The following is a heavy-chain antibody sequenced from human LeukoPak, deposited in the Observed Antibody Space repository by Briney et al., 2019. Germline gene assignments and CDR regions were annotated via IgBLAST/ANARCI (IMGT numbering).Heavy chain of an antibody. CDR2: IYYSGST. V-gene: IGHV4-39*07. J-gene: IGHJ4*02. Sequence: SETLSLTCTVSGGSISSSSYYWGWIRQPPGKGLEWIGSIYYSGSTYYNPSLKSRVTISVDTSKNQFSLKLSSVTAADTAVYYCARGTIFGVVSGVDYWGEGTLVTVS. D-gene: IGHD3-3*01. CDR1: GGSISSSSYY. CDR3: ARGTIFGVVSGVDY.